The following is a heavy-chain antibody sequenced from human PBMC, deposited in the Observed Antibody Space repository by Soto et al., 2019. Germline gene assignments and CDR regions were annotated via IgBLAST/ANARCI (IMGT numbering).Heavy chain of an antibody. D-gene: IGHD2-2*01. CDR2: ISGSGGST. Sequence: GGSLRLSCAASGFTFSSYAMSWVRQAPGKGLDWVSAISGSGGSTYYADSVKGRFTISRDNSKNTLYLQMNSLRAEDTAVYYCAKDQGGHCSSTSCYADFDYWGQGTLVTVSS. CDR1: GFTFSSYA. CDR3: AKDQGGHCSSTSCYADFDY. V-gene: IGHV3-23*01. J-gene: IGHJ4*02.